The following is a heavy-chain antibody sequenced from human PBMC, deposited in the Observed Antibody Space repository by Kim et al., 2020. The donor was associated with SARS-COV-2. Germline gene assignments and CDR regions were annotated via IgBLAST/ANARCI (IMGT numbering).Heavy chain of an antibody. CDR3: TTDVPLLWFGELDPLYYYYGMDV. Sequence: GGSLRLSCAASGFTFSNAWMSWVRQAPGKGLEWVGRIKSKTDGGTTDYAAPVKGRFTISRDDSKNTLYLQMNSLKTEDTAVYYCTTDVPLLWFGELDPLYYYYGMDVWGQGTTVTVSS. J-gene: IGHJ6*02. CDR2: IKSKTDGGTT. CDR1: GFTFSNAW. D-gene: IGHD3-10*01. V-gene: IGHV3-15*01.